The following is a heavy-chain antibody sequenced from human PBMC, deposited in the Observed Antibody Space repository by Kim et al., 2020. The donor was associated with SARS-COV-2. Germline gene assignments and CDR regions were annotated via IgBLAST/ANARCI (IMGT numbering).Heavy chain of an antibody. D-gene: IGHD6-13*01. Sequence: SLKSRVTISVDTSKNQFSLKLSAVTAADTAVYYCASQPGIAAAGDDAFDIWGQGTMVTVSS. V-gene: IGHV4-31*02. J-gene: IGHJ3*02. CDR3: ASQPGIAAAGDDAFDI.